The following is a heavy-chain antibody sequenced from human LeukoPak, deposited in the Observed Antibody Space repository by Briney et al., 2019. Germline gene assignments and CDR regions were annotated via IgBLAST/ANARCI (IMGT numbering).Heavy chain of an antibody. CDR2: VKYDGSEI. CDR3: ARDIAAAGLFFDY. CDR1: RFTLRRYW. J-gene: IGHJ4*02. V-gene: IGHV3-7*01. Sequence: QPGGSLSLSCAPSRFTLRRYWMSWVRQAPGKGLEWVANVKYDGSEIYYVDSVKGRFTISRDIAKNSLNLQMNGLRAEDTAVYYCARDIAAAGLFFDYWGQGTLVTVSS. D-gene: IGHD6-13*01.